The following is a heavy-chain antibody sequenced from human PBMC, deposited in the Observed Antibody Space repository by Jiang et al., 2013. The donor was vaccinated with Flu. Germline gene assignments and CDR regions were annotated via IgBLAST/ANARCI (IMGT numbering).Heavy chain of an antibody. V-gene: IGHV1-3*01. CDR1: GYTFTTYA. CDR2: IDAGNGNT. CDR3: ARGYFGVDV. Sequence: GAEVKKPGASVKISCKASGYTFTTYAIHWVRQAPGQRLESMGWIDAGNGNTKYSQKFQDRVTIARDTSASTAYMDLSSLTSEDTAVYYCARGYFGVDVWGQGTTVTVSS. J-gene: IGHJ6*02.